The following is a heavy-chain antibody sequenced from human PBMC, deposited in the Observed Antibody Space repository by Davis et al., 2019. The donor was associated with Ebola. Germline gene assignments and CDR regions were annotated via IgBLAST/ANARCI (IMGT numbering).Heavy chain of an antibody. Sequence: ASVKVSCKASGYTFTSYAMNWVRQAPGQGLEWMGWINTNTGNPTYVQGFTGRFVFSLDTSVSTAYLQISSLKAEDTAVYYCAREENSSWYYYGMDVWGKGTTVTVSS. V-gene: IGHV7-4-1*02. J-gene: IGHJ6*04. CDR3: AREENSSWYYYGMDV. CDR1: GYTFTSYA. CDR2: INTNTGNP. D-gene: IGHD6-13*01.